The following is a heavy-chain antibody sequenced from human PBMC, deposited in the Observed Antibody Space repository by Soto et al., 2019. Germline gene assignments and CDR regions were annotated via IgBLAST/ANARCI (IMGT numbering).Heavy chain of an antibody. CDR3: ARDLGYDWRYFDY. J-gene: IGHJ4*02. V-gene: IGHV3-21*04. D-gene: IGHD5-12*01. CDR2: ISSSSSYI. CDR1: GFTFSSYS. Sequence: GGSLRLSCAASGFTFSSYSMNWVRQAPGKGLEWVSSISSSSSYIYYADSVKGRFTISRDNAKNSLYLQMNSLRSEDTAVYYCARDLGYDWRYFDYWGQGTLVTVSA.